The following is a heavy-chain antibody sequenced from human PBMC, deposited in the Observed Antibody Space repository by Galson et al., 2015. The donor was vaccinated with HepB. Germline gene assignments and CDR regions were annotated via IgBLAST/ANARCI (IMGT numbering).Heavy chain of an antibody. J-gene: IGHJ3*02. CDR1: GYTFTSYD. CDR3: ARARRVPGAFDI. Sequence: SVKVSCKASGYTFTSYDINWVRQAPGQGLEWMGGIIPIFGTANYAQKFQGRVTITADKSTSTAYMELSSLRSEDTAVYYCARARRVPGAFDIWGQGTMVTVSS. CDR2: IIPIFGTA. D-gene: IGHD2-2*01. V-gene: IGHV1-69*06.